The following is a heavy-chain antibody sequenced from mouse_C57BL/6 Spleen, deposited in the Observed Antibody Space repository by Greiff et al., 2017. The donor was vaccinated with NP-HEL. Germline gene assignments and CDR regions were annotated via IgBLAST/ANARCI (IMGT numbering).Heavy chain of an antibody. J-gene: IGHJ3*01. CDR3: ARGRLRREWFAY. V-gene: IGHV1-26*01. CDR1: GYTFTDYY. CDR2: INPNNGGT. D-gene: IGHD2-2*01. Sequence: EVQLQQSGPELVKPGASVKISCKASGYTFTDYYMNWVKQSHGKSLEWIGDINPNNGGTSYNQKFKGKATLTVDKSSSTAYMELRSLTSEDSAVYYCARGRLRREWFAYWGQGTLVTVSA.